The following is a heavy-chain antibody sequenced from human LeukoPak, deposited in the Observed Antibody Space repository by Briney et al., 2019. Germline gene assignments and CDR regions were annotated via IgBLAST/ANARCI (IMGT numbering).Heavy chain of an antibody. J-gene: IGHJ6*03. D-gene: IGHD3-9*01. V-gene: IGHV4-39*01. Sequence: SETLSLTCTVSGGSIGLTTYYWGCIRPPPGKGRVWIGRIYSGGGTFSNPSLTSRVTISVVTFKTLFSLKLSSVTAAGTAVYYCARRLDPYYDILADHYYMDVWGEGTTVTVSS. CDR1: GGSIGLTTYY. CDR3: ARRLDPYYDILADHYYMDV. CDR2: IYSGGGT.